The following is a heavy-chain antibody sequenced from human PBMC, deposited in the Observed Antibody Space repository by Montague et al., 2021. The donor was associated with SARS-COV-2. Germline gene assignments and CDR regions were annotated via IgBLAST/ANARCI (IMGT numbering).Heavy chain of an antibody. CDR2: IDYGGSP. CDR3: ATYWQGGSGRGS. V-gene: IGHV4-61*01. CDR1: GVSVSNRYTH. J-gene: IGHJ5*02. Sequence: SETLSLTCTVSGVSVSNRYTHWSWIRQSPGKGLEWIGHIDYGGSPNYSPSLHSRVTISLDTSKNQLSLRLNSATAADTAVYYCATYWQGGSGRGSWGQGTLATVSS. D-gene: IGHD3-10*01.